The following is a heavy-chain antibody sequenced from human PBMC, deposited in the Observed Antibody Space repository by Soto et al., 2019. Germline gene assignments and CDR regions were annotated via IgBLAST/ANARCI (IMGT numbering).Heavy chain of an antibody. D-gene: IGHD2-2*01. CDR1: GGTFSSYA. CDR3: ARDRDCSSTSCLRWFDP. Sequence: ASVKVSCKASGGTFSSYAISWVRQAPGQGLEWMGGIIPIFGTANYAQKFQGRVTITADESTSTAYMELSSLRSEDTAVYYCARDRDCSSTSCLRWFDPWGQGTLVTVSS. J-gene: IGHJ5*02. CDR2: IIPIFGTA. V-gene: IGHV1-69*13.